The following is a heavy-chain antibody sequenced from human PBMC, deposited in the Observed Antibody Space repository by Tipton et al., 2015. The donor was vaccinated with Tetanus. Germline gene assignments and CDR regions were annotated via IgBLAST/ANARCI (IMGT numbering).Heavy chain of an antibody. J-gene: IGHJ6*02. CDR1: GGSFSAYY. V-gene: IGHV4-59*10. Sequence: TLSLTCAVYGGSFSAYYWSWLRQSAGKGPEWIGRISSSGNTYYNPSLESRVIMSVDTSKNQVSLRLNSVTAADTAVYFCARTPDYYYGMDVWGQGTTVTVSS. CDR3: ARTPDYYYGMDV. CDR2: ISSSGNT.